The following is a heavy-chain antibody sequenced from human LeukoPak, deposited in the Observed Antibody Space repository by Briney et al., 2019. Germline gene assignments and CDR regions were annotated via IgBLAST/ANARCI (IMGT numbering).Heavy chain of an antibody. CDR1: GGSISSGGYY. D-gene: IGHD2-2*01. Sequence: SETLSLTCTVSGGSISSGGYYWSWIRQHPGKGLEWIGYIYYSGSTYYNPSLKSRVTISVDTSKNQFSLKLSSVTAADTAVYYCERGGGSCSSTSCYADDPWGQGTLVTVSS. CDR2: IYYSGST. V-gene: IGHV4-31*03. J-gene: IGHJ5*02. CDR3: ERGGGSCSSTSCYADDP.